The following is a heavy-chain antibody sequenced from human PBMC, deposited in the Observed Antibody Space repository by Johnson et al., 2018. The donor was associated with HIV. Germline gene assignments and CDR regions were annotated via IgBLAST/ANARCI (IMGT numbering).Heavy chain of an antibody. V-gene: IGHV3-11*04. CDR3: ASYCSGGSCYRRSPSDAFDI. Sequence: QVQLVESGGNLVKPGGSLRLSCAASGFTFSDYYMSWIRQAPGKGLEWISYISSSGSTIYYADSVKGRFAISRDNAKHSLYLQMNSLRAEDTAVYYCASYCSGGSCYRRSPSDAFDIWGQGTMVTVSS. CDR2: ISSSGSTI. J-gene: IGHJ3*02. CDR1: GFTFSDYY. D-gene: IGHD2-15*01.